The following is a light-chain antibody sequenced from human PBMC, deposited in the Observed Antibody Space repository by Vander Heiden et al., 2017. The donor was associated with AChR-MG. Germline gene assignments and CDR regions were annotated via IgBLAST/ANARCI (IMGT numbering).Light chain of an antibody. J-gene: IGLJ3*02. CDR2: DVS. Sequence: QSALTQPASVSGSPGQSITISCTGTSSDVGGYNYVYWYQQHPGKAPKLMIYDVSKRPSGVSNRFSGSKSGNTASRTISGLQAEDEADYYCSSYTSSSTWVFGGGTKLTVL. CDR1: SSDVGGYNY. CDR3: SSYTSSSTWV. V-gene: IGLV2-14*01.